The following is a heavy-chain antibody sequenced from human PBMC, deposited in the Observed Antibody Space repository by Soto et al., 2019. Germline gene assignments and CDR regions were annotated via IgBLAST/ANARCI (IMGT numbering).Heavy chain of an antibody. J-gene: IGHJ3*01. V-gene: IGHV3-23*01. CDR3: AKSGNDNVWGSNGDAFDV. CDR1: GVTCSSYS. Sequence: GGSLRLSCAASGVTCSSYSMNWVRQAPGKGLEWVSFVSASGGSTFYADSVKGRFTISRDNSKNTLHLQMNSLRAEDTALYYCAKSGNDNVWGSNGDAFDVWGQGTLVTVSS. CDR2: VSASGGST. D-gene: IGHD3-10*02.